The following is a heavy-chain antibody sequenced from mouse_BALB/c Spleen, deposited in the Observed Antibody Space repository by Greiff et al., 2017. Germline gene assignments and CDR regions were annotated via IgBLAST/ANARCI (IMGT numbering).Heavy chain of an antibody. V-gene: IGHV5-17*02. D-gene: IGHD2-13*01. CDR1: GFTFSSFG. CDR2: ISSGSSTI. Sequence: EVKLVESGGGLVQPGGSRKLSCAASGFTFSSFGMHWVRQAPEKGLEWVAYISSGSSTIYYADTVKGRFTISRDNPKNTLFLQMTSLRSEDTAMYYCARGDPGPYYAMDYWGQGTSVTVSS. CDR3: ARGDPGPYYAMDY. J-gene: IGHJ4*01.